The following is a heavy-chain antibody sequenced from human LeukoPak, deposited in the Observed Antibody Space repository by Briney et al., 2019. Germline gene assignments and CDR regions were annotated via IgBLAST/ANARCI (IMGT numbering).Heavy chain of an antibody. D-gene: IGHD3-3*01. V-gene: IGHV1-2*02. CDR1: GYTFTGYY. J-gene: IGHJ4*02. CDR3: ASPIGDFWCGYSSFDY. Sequence: ASVKVSGKASGYTFTGYYMHWVRQAPGQGLEWMGWINPNSGGTNYAQKFQGRVTMTRDTSISTAYMELSRLRSDDTPVYYCASPIGDFWCGYSSFDYWGQGTLVTVSS. CDR2: INPNSGGT.